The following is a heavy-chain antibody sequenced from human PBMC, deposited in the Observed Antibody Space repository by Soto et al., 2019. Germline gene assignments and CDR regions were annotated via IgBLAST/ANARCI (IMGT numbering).Heavy chain of an antibody. CDR2: INPNSGAT. J-gene: IGHJ5*02. D-gene: IGHD3-3*01. CDR1: GYTFTDHY. Sequence: ASVKVSCKASGYTFTDHYIHWVRQAPGQGLECMGWINPNSGATSYAQKFQDRVTMTRDTSISTAYMELSRLRSDDTAVYYCARDGAPHDDFWSGWFDLWGQGTLVTVSS. V-gene: IGHV1-2*02. CDR3: ARDGAPHDDFWSGWFDL.